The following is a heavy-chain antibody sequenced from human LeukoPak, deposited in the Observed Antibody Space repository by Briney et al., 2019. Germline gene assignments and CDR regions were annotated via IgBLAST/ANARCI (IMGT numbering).Heavy chain of an antibody. J-gene: IGHJ4*02. V-gene: IGHV3-21*01. D-gene: IGHD6-13*01. Sequence: GGSLRLSCAASGFTFSFYAMNWVRQAPGKGLEWVSFVSSSSNYIYYADSVKGRFTISRDNAKNSLYLQMNSLRAEDTAVYYCATVRAADDYWGQGTLVTVSS. CDR1: GFTFSFYA. CDR2: VSSSSNYI. CDR3: ATVRAADDY.